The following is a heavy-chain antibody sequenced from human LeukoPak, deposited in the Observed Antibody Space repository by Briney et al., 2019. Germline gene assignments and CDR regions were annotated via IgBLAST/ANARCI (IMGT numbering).Heavy chain of an antibody. CDR1: GFTFSSYE. CDR2: ISSSGGTI. CDR3: ARDPQRDGYNWAPTSHY. J-gene: IGHJ4*02. Sequence: GGSLRLSCAASGFTFSSYEMNWVRQAPGKGLEWVSYISSSGGTIYYADSVKGRFTISRDNAKNSLYLQMNSLRAEDAAVYYCARDPQRDGYNWAPTSHYWGQGTLVTVSS. D-gene: IGHD5-24*01. V-gene: IGHV3-48*03.